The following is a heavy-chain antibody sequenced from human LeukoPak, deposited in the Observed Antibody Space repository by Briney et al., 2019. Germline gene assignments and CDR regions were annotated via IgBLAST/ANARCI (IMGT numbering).Heavy chain of an antibody. D-gene: IGHD3-3*01. CDR2: IYTSGST. CDR1: GGSISSYY. CDR3: ARESDFGVVMDV. J-gene: IGHJ6*02. V-gene: IGHV4-4*07. Sequence: SKTLSLTCTVSGGSISSYYWSWIRQPAGKGLEWIGRIYTSGSTNYNPSLKSRVTMSVDTSKNQFSLKLSSVTAADTAVYYCARESDFGVVMDVWGQGTTVTVSS.